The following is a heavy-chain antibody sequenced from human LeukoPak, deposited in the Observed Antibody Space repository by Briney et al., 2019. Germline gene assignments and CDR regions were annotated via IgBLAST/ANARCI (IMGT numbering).Heavy chain of an antibody. D-gene: IGHD6-19*01. CDR1: EFTFGSYG. Sequence: PGGSLRLSCAASEFTFGSYGMHWVRQAPGKGLEWVAFIQYDGSYKDYGDSVKGRFTISRDNSKNTLYLQMNSLRAEDTAVYFCAKDVVGQQWPENYWGQGTLVTVSS. CDR2: IQYDGSYK. V-gene: IGHV3-30*02. J-gene: IGHJ4*02. CDR3: AKDVVGQQWPENY.